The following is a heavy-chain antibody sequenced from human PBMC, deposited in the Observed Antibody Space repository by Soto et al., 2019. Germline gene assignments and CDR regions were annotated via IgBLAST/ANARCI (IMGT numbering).Heavy chain of an antibody. D-gene: IGHD2-2*01. CDR2: ISSSGSTI. V-gene: IGHV3-11*01. CDR1: GFTFSDYY. J-gene: IGHJ6*03. Sequence: GGSLRLSCAASGFTFSDYYMSWIRQAPGKGLEWVSYISSSGSTIYYADSVKGRFTISRDNAKNSLYLQMNSLRAEDTAVYYCARDASGYCSSTSCPAYYYYYMDVWGKGTTVTVSS. CDR3: ARDASGYCSSTSCPAYYYYYMDV.